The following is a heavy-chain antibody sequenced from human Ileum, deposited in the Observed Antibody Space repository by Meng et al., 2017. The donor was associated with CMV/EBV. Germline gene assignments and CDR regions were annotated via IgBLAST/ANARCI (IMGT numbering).Heavy chain of an antibody. J-gene: IGHJ4*02. V-gene: IGHV2-5*02. Sequence: SGFSRTTSEVGVGWLRQPPGKALEWLALIYGDDDKRYSPSLRTRLTITKDTSKNQVVLTLTNMDPVDTATYYCAHSYSSAGTCYSFYYWGQGTLVTVSS. CDR2: IYGDDDK. CDR3: AHSYSSAGTCYSFYY. CDR1: GFSRTTSEVG. D-gene: IGHD2-15*01.